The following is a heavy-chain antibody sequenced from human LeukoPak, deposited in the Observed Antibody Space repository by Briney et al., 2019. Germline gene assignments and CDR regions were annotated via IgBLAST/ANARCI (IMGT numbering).Heavy chain of an antibody. CDR2: IYMSGST. CDR3: ARVVWGGDFHYSLDV. J-gene: IGHJ6*03. V-gene: IGHV4-61*02. D-gene: IGHD7-27*01. Sequence: SETLSLTCTVSGGSIRSGTDYWSWIRQPAGKGLAWIGRIYMSGSTDYNPSFKSRVTMSVDTSKNQVSLKLRSVTAADTAVYYCARVVWGGDFHYSLDVWGKGTTVIVSS. CDR1: GGSIRSGTDY.